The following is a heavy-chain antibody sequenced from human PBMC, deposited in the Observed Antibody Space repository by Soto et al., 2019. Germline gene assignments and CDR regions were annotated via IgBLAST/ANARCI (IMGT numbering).Heavy chain of an antibody. CDR1: EFTFSDYY. CDR2: ISSSGSTI. Sequence: PGGSLRLSCAAAEFTFSDYYMSWIRQAPGKGLEWVSYISSSGSTIYYADSVKGRFTISRDNAKNSLYLQMNSLRAEDTAVYYCARFPKVPFVNMDNWNPSRGPGYYYYMDVWGKGTTVTVSS. D-gene: IGHD1-20*01. J-gene: IGHJ6*03. V-gene: IGHV3-11*01. CDR3: ARFPKVPFVNMDNWNPSRGPGYYYYMDV.